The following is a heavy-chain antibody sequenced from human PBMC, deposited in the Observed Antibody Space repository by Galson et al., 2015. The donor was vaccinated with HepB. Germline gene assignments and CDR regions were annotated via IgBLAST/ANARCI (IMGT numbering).Heavy chain of an antibody. J-gene: IGHJ2*01. V-gene: IGHV3-74*01. D-gene: IGHD3-3*01. CDR1: GFTFSSYW. CDR2: INSDGSST. CDR3: ARDSGGGFLEWLLGYFDL. Sequence: SLRLSCAASGFTFSSYWMHWVRQAPGKGLVWVSRINSDGSSTSYADSVKGRFTISRDNAKNTLYLQMNSLRAEDTAVYYCARDSGGGFLEWLLGYFDLWGRGTLVTVSS.